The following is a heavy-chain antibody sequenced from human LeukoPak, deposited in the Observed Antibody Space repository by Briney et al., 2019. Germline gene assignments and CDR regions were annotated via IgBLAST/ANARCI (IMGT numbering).Heavy chain of an antibody. CDR1: GFTFSSYE. CDR3: AKSVSTVTTIQLDY. Sequence: GSLRLSCAASGFTFSSYEMNWVRQAPGKGLEWVSYISSTGTTIYYADSVKGRFTISRDNAKNTLYLQMNSLRAEDTAVYYCAKSVSTVTTIQLDYWGQGTLVTVSS. J-gene: IGHJ4*02. V-gene: IGHV3-48*03. CDR2: ISSTGTTI. D-gene: IGHD4-17*01.